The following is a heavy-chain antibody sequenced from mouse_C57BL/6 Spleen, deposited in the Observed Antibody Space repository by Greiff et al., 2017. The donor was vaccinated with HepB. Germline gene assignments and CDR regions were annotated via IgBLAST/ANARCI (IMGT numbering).Heavy chain of an antibody. V-gene: IGHV1-64*01. CDR3: ARSLYYSNPSYYFDY. J-gene: IGHJ2*01. Sequence: QVQLQQSGAELVKPGASVKLSCKASGYTFTSYWMHWVKQRPGQGLEWIGMIHPNSGSTNYNEKFKSKATLTVDKSSSTAYMQLSSLTSEDSAVYYCARSLYYSNPSYYFDYWGQGTTLTVSS. CDR2: IHPNSGST. D-gene: IGHD2-5*01. CDR1: GYTFTSYW.